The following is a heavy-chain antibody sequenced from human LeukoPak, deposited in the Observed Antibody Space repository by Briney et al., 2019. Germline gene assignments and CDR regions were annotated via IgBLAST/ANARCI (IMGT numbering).Heavy chain of an antibody. Sequence: GGSLRLSCAASGFTFTDYWVHWVRQVPGKGLVWVSRIDSDGITTSYADSVKGRFTISRDNAKNTLYLQMNGLRVEDTAVYYCTRDRLGFDPWGQGTLVTVSS. D-gene: IGHD6-6*01. J-gene: IGHJ5*02. V-gene: IGHV3-74*01. CDR2: IDSDGITT. CDR1: GFTFTDYW. CDR3: TRDRLGFDP.